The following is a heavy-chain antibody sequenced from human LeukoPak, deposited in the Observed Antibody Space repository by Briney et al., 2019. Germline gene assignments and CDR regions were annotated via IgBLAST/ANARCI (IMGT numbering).Heavy chain of an antibody. CDR1: GGSISSSSYY. D-gene: IGHD3-10*01. V-gene: IGHV4-39*01. CDR2: IYYSGST. Sequence: SETLSLTCTVSGGSISSSSYYWGWIRQPPGKGLEWIGSIYYSGSTYYNPSLKSRVTISVDTSKNQFSLKLSSVTAADTAVYYCARCVLSRITMVRVPGYFDYWGQGALVTVSS. J-gene: IGHJ4*02. CDR3: ARCVLSRITMVRVPGYFDY.